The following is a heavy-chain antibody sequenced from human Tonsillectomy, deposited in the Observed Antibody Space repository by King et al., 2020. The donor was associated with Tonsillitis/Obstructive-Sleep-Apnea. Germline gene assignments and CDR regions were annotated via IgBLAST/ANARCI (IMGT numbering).Heavy chain of an antibody. CDR1: GFTFSSYA. V-gene: IGHV3-23*04. J-gene: IGHJ6*03. CDR2: ISGSGGST. D-gene: IGHD2/OR15-2a*01. Sequence: VQLVESGGGFVQPGGSLRLSCAVSGFTFSSYAMSWVRQAPGKGLEWVSGISGSGGSTYYADSVKGRFTISRDNSKNTLFLQMNSLRAADTAVYYCAKAFSLGYYYYYIDVWGKGTTVTVSS. CDR3: AKAFSLGYYYYYIDV.